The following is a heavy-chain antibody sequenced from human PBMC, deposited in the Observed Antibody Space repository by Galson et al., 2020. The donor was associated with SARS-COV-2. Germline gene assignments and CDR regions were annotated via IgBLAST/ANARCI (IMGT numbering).Heavy chain of an antibody. CDR2: ISSSSSTI. CDR3: AREEYYYDSSGYYSHSMDV. V-gene: IGHV3-48*01. Sequence: GGSLRLSCAASGFTFSSYSMNWVRQAPGKGLEWVSYISSSSSTIYYADSVKGRFTISRDNAKNSLYLQMNSLRAEDTAVYYCAREEYYYDSSGYYSHSMDVWGKGTTVTVSS. J-gene: IGHJ6*04. CDR1: GFTFSSYS. D-gene: IGHD3-22*01.